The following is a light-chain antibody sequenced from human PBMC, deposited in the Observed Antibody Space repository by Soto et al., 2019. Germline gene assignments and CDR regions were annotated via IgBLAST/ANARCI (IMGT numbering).Light chain of an antibody. Sequence: QSALTQPASVSGSPGQSITIPCTGTSNDVGRYNYVYWYQQHPGKVPKVIIYDVSDRPSGVSHPFSCSKSGNTASLTISGLQADDEDDYYCASYTSISSRVVFGGGTKLTVL. CDR1: SNDVGRYNY. J-gene: IGLJ3*02. CDR2: DVS. CDR3: ASYTSISSRVV. V-gene: IGLV2-14*03.